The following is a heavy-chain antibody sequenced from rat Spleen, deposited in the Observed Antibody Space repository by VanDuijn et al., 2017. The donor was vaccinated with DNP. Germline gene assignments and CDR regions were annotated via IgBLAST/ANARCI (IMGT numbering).Heavy chain of an antibody. V-gene: IGHV1-43*01. CDR2: IYTGSGGT. CDR3: TRWSSYRDWFVY. D-gene: IGHD1-2*01. J-gene: IGHJ3*01. CDR1: GYTFTNYY. Sequence: QVQLQQSGAELAKPGSSVKISCKASGYTFTNYYIGWIKQTTGQGLDYIGYIYTGSGGTNYNEKFKDKATLTVDKSSSTAFMQLSSLTPDDSAVYYCTRWSSYRDWFVYWGQGTLVTVSS.